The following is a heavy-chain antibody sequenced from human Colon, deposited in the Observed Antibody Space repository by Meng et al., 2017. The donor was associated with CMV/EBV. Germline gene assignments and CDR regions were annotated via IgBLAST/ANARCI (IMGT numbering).Heavy chain of an antibody. CDR3: AKPHPDYYYDKTGGYGLDV. CDR1: GFDFNIFA. D-gene: IGHD3-22*01. J-gene: IGHJ6*02. CDR2: ISGSADTT. Sequence: GSLRLSCAASGFDFNIFAINWVRQGPGKVLEWVSAISGSADTTHYAASVQGRFTISRDNSKNTVYLQMDDLRAEDTAVYYCAKPHPDYYYDKTGGYGLDVWGQGTTVTVSS. V-gene: IGHV3-23*01.